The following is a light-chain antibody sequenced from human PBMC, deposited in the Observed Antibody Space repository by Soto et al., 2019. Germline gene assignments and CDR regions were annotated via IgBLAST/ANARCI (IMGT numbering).Light chain of an antibody. CDR2: DAS. CDR1: QSIGRW. CDR3: QQSNDLVS. V-gene: IGKV1-5*01. Sequence: DIQMTQSPSTLSASVGDTVTVTCRASQSIGRWLAWYQQKPGKAPKLLIFDASTLENGVPSRFSGSGSGTDFSFSISSLHPEDIATYYCQQSNDLVSFGQGTRLEIK. J-gene: IGKJ5*01.